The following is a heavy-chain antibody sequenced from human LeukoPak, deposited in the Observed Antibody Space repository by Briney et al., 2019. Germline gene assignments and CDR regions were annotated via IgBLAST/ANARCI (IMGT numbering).Heavy chain of an antibody. CDR1: GGSFSGYY. Sequence: SSETLSLTCAVNGGSFSGYYWSWIRQPPGKGLEWIGEINHSGSTNYNPSLKSRVTISVDTSKNQFSLKLSSVTAADTAVYYCARAGGQYYYGSRDWFDPWGQGTLVTVSS. J-gene: IGHJ5*02. D-gene: IGHD3-10*01. V-gene: IGHV4-34*01. CDR2: INHSGST. CDR3: ARAGGQYYYGSRDWFDP.